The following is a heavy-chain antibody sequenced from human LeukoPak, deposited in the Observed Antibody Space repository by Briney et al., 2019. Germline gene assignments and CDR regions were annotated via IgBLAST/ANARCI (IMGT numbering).Heavy chain of an antibody. CDR3: ARDNDKVVDH. CDR1: GSTFSNYG. J-gene: IGHJ4*01. V-gene: IGHV1-18*01. CDR2: ITAYNGNR. D-gene: IGHD1-1*01. Sequence: ASVKVSCKTSGSTFSNYGISWVRQAPGQGLEWMGWITAYNGNRLYAQRFQGRITLTTDTSTSTSYMELRSLEYDDTAIYYCARDNDKVVDHWGQGTLVTVSS.